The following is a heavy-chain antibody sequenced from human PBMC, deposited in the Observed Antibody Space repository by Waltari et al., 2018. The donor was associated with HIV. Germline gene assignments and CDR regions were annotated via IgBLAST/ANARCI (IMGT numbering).Heavy chain of an antibody. J-gene: IGHJ5*02. V-gene: IGHV3-49*03. CDR2: IRSKAYGGTT. D-gene: IGHD2-2*01. CDR3: TRDGGIVVVPAAGGNWFDP. Sequence: EVQLVESGGGLVQPGRSLRLSCTASGFTFGDYALSWFGQAQGKGLEWVGFIRSKAYGGTTEYAASVKGRFTISRDDSKSIAYLQMNSLKTEDTAVYYCTRDGGIVVVPAAGGNWFDPWGQGTLVTVSS. CDR1: GFTFGDYA.